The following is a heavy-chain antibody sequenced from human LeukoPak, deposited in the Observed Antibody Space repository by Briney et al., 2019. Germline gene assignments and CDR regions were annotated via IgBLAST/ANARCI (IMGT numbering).Heavy chain of an antibody. D-gene: IGHD3-22*01. CDR2: IYYSGST. CDR1: GGSFSSYY. CDR3: ARYYYDSSGRFDY. J-gene: IGHJ4*02. Sequence: SETLSLTCAVYGGSFSSYYWSWIRQPPGKGLEWIGYIYYSGSTNYNPSLKSRVTISVDTSKNQFSLKLSSVTAADTAVYYCARYYYDSSGRFDYWGQGTLVTVSS. V-gene: IGHV4-59*01.